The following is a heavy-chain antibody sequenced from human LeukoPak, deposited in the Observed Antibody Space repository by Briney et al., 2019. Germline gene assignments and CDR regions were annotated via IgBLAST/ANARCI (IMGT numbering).Heavy chain of an antibody. CDR1: GFTFSSYG. CDR3: ARSGSDYSSSWYYMNYGMDV. J-gene: IGHJ6*02. V-gene: IGHV3-30*02. D-gene: IGHD6-13*01. Sequence: GGSLRLSCAASGFTFSSYGMHWVRQAPGKGLEWVAFIRYDGSNKYYADSVKGRFTISRDNSKNTLYLQMNSLRAEDTAVYYCARSGSDYSSSWYYMNYGMDVWGQGTTVTVSS. CDR2: IRYDGSNK.